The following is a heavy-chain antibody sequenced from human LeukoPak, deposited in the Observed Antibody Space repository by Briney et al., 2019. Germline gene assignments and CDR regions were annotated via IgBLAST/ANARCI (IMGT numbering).Heavy chain of an antibody. V-gene: IGHV4-30-4*01. J-gene: IGHJ3*02. CDR3: ARGVGATTWAFDI. Sequence: SETLSLTCTVSGGSISSGDYYWSWLRQPPGKGLEWIGYIHYNGNTYYNPSLKSRVTISVDTSKNQFSLKLSSVTAADTVVYYCARGVGATTWAFDIWGQGTMVTVSS. CDR1: GGSISSGDYY. CDR2: IHYNGNT. D-gene: IGHD1-26*01.